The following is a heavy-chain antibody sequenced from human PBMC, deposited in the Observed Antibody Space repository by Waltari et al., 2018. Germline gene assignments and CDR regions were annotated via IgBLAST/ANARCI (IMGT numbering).Heavy chain of an antibody. V-gene: IGHV3-30*02. CDR1: GFNFNNHG. D-gene: IGHD3-22*01. CDR2: IEYDGYNK. CDR3: AKGPDSSHYFSNWLDP. J-gene: IGHJ5*02. Sequence: QAQLVESGGGVVQPGGSLRISCAASGFNFNNHGMHWVRQAPGRGPEGVAFIEYDGYNKHYADSVKGRFTSARDNSKNTLYLQLSGLSREDTAVYSCAKGPDSSHYFSNWLDPWGQGTLVTVSS.